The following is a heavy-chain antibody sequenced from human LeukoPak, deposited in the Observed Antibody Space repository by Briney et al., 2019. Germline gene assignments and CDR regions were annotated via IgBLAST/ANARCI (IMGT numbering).Heavy chain of an antibody. CDR2: IYYSGST. J-gene: IGHJ4*02. CDR1: GGSISSYY. CDR3: AREGRGAAAGMDY. V-gene: IGHV4-59*01. Sequence: SETLSLTCTVSGGSISSYYWSWIRQPPGKGLEWIGYIYYSGSTNYNPSLKSRVTISIDTSKNQFSLNLSSVTAADTAVYYCAREGRGAAAGMDYWGQGTLVTVSS. D-gene: IGHD6-13*01.